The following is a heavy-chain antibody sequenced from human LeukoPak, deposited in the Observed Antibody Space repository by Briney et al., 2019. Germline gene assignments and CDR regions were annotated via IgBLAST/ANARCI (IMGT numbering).Heavy chain of an antibody. CDR2: IYYSGST. V-gene: IGHV4-39*07. CDR3: ARSLAVAGTHTTDY. Sequence: SETLSLTCTVSGGSISSSSYYWGWIRQPPGKGLEWIGSIYYSGSTYYNPSPKSRVTISVDTSKNQFSLKLSSVTAADTAVYYCARSLAVAGTHTTDYWGQGTLVTVSS. CDR1: GGSISSSSYY. J-gene: IGHJ4*02. D-gene: IGHD6-19*01.